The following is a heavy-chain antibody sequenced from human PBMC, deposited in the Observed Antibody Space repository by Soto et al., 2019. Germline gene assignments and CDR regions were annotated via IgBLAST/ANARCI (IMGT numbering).Heavy chain of an antibody. V-gene: IGHV4-59*01. CDR2: IYYSGST. Sequence: SETLSLTCTVSGGSISSYYWSWIRRPPGKGLEWIGYIYYSGSTNYNPSIKSRVTISVDTSKNQFSLKLSSVTAADTDVYYCARLDRRTILDVWGQGTTVTVSS. D-gene: IGHD2-8*01. CDR1: GGSISSYY. J-gene: IGHJ6*02. CDR3: ARLDRRTILDV.